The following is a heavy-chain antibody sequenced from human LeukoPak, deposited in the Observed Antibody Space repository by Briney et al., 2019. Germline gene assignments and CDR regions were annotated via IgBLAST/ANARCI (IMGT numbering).Heavy chain of an antibody. CDR3: ARVRSSSWFDY. J-gene: IGHJ4*02. Sequence: GGSLRLSCSASGFTFSSSSMHWVRRAPGKGLVWVSRISSDGTSTNYADSVKGRFIISRDNAKNTLYLQMNSLRAVDTAVYFCARVRSSSWFDYWGQGTLVAVSS. CDR1: GFTFSSSS. D-gene: IGHD6-13*01. V-gene: IGHV3-74*01. CDR2: ISSDGTST.